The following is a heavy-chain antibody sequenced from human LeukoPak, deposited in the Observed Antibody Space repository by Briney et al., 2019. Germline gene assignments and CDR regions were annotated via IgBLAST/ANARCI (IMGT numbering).Heavy chain of an antibody. CDR2: IYYSGST. D-gene: IGHD3-22*01. J-gene: IGHJ4*02. Sequence: PSETLSLTCTVSGGSISSYYWSWIRQPPGKGLEWIGYIYYSGSTNYNPSLKSRVTISVDTSKNQFSLKLSSVTAADTAVYYCARAYYDSSGYFNWGQGTLVTVSS. CDR3: ARAYYDSSGYFN. CDR1: GGSISSYY. V-gene: IGHV4-59*01.